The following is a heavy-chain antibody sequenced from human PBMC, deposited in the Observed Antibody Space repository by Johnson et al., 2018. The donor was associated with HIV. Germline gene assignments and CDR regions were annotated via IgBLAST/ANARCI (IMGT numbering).Heavy chain of an antibody. V-gene: IGHV3-30*04. D-gene: IGHD6-6*01. CDR3: ARATRSSSSGRHDAFDI. CDR2: ISYDGSNK. Sequence: QVQLVESGGGVVQPGGSLRLSCAASGFTFSSYAMHWVRQAPGKGLEWVAVISYDGSNKYYADSVKGRFTISRDNSKNTLYLQMNSLRAEETAVYYCARATRSSSSGRHDAFDIWGQGTMVTVSS. J-gene: IGHJ3*02. CDR1: GFTFSSYA.